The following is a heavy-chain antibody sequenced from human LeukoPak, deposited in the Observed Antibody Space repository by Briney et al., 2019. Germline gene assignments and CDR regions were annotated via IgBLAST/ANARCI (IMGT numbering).Heavy chain of an antibody. J-gene: IGHJ4*02. Sequence: GGSLRLSCAASGFTFDDYAMHWVRQAPGKGLEWVSGISWNSGSIGYADSVKGRFTISRDNAKNSLYLQMNSLRAEDTAVYYCARDTGQLRWGQGILVTVSS. CDR3: ARDTGQLR. CDR2: ISWNSGSI. V-gene: IGHV3-9*01. CDR1: GFTFDDYA. D-gene: IGHD2-2*01.